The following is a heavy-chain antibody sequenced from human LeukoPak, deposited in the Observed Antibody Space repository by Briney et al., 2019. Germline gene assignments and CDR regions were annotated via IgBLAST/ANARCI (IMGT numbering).Heavy chain of an antibody. V-gene: IGHV3-23*01. CDR2: ISGSGGST. J-gene: IGHJ6*02. Sequence: GASLRLSCAASGFIFSSYAMSWVRQAPGKGLEWVSAISGSGGSTYYADSVKGRFTISRDNSKNTLYLQMNSLRAEDTAVYYCAKGKDYDFWSGPPMDVWGQGTTVTVSS. CDR1: GFIFSSYA. CDR3: AKGKDYDFWSGPPMDV. D-gene: IGHD3-3*01.